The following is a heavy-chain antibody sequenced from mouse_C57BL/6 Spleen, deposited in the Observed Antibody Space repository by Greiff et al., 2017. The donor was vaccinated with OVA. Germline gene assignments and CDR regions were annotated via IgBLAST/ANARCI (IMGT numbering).Heavy chain of an antibody. J-gene: IGHJ4*01. CDR1: GFTFSDYG. CDR2: ISSGSSTI. V-gene: IGHV5-17*01. Sequence: EVQGVESGGGLVKPGGSLKLSCAASGFTFSDYGMHWVRQAPEKGLEWVAYISSGSSTIYYADTVKGRFTISRDNANNTLFLQMTSLRSEDTAMYYCARRLTLDAMDYWGQGTSVTVSS. CDR3: ARRLTLDAMDY. D-gene: IGHD1-3*01.